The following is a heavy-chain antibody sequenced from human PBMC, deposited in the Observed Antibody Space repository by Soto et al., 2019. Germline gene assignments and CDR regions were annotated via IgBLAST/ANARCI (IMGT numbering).Heavy chain of an antibody. CDR3: ARGDSSSYYYYGIDV. D-gene: IGHD6-6*01. CDR2: IGTAGDT. Sequence: GGSLRLSCAASGFTFSSYDMHWVRQAPGKGLEWVSAIGTAGDTYYPASVKGRFTISRENAKNSLYLQMNSLRAGDTAVYSCARGDSSSYYYYGIDVWGQGTTVTVSS. CDR1: GFTFSSYD. J-gene: IGHJ6*02. V-gene: IGHV3-13*01.